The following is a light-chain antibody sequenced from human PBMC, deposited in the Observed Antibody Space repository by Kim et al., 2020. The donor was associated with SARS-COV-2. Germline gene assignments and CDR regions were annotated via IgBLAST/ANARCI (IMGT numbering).Light chain of an antibody. CDR1: KLGDKY. V-gene: IGLV3-1*01. CDR3: QAWDSSTEV. CDR2: QDS. Sequence: YELTQPPSVPVSPGQTASITCSGDKLGDKYAYWYQQKPGQSPVLVIYQDSKRPSGIPERFSGSNSGNTATLTISGTQAMDEADYYCQAWDSSTEVFGTGTKVTVL. J-gene: IGLJ1*01.